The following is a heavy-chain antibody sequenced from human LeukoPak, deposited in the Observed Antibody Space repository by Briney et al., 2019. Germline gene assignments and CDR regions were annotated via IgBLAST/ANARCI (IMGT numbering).Heavy chain of an antibody. J-gene: IGHJ4*02. CDR2: IYYSGST. CDR1: GRPISSYY. CDR3: ARGGIAVGFDY. D-gene: IGHD6-19*01. Sequence: SETLSLTCTVSGRPISSYYWSWIPQPPAKGLAWIGYIYYSGSTNYNPSLKSRVTISVDTSKNQFSLKLSSVTAADTAVYYCARGGIAVGFDYWGQGTLVTVSS. V-gene: IGHV4-59*01.